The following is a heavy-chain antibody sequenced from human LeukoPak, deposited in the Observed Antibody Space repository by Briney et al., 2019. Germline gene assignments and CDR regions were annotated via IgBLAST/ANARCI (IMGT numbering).Heavy chain of an antibody. Sequence: PSETLSLTCTVSGGSIRSSYYYWGWIRQPPGKGLEWIGSIYDSGSTYYNPSLKSRVTISVDTSKNQFSLKLNSVTAADTAVYYCASRGGIAVAGTSGSIDYFDYWGQGTLVTVSS. CDR1: GGSIRSSYYY. J-gene: IGHJ4*02. V-gene: IGHV4-39*01. CDR3: ASRGGIAVAGTSGSIDYFDY. CDR2: IYDSGST. D-gene: IGHD6-19*01.